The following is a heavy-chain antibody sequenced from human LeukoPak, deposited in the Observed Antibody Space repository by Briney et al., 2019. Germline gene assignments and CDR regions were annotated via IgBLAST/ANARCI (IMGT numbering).Heavy chain of an antibody. CDR2: IYYSGST. V-gene: IGHV4-59*12. J-gene: IGHJ3*02. D-gene: IGHD3-3*01. CDR3: ARGATRITIFGVVMKNDAFDI. Sequence: EASETLSLTCTVSGGSISSYYWSWIRQPPGKGLEWIGYIYYSGSTNYNPSLKSRVTISVDTSKNQFSLKLSSVTAADTAVYYCARGATRITIFGVVMKNDAFDIWGQGTMVTVSS. CDR1: GGSISSYY.